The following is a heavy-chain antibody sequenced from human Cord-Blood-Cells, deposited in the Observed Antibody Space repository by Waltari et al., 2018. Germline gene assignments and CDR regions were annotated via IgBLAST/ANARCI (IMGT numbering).Heavy chain of an antibody. CDR3: ARPDRTGDAFDI. J-gene: IGHJ3*02. CDR2: INHSGST. CDR1: AGSFSGYY. D-gene: IGHD1-1*01. Sequence: QVQLQQWGAGLLKPSETLSLTCAVYAGSFSGYYWSWIRQPPGKGLEWIGEINHSGSTNYNPSLKSRVTISVDTSKNQFSLKLSSVTAADTAVYYCARPDRTGDAFDIWGQGTMVTVSS. V-gene: IGHV4-34*01.